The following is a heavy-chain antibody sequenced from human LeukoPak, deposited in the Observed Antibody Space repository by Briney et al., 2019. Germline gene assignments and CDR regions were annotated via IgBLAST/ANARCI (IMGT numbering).Heavy chain of an antibody. CDR3: ARWQYTISSGWFDP. Sequence: SETLSLTCTISGGXISSLYWSWIRQPPGKGLEWIGSIYYSGGTNYNPSLKSRVTISEDTSKIQFSLELSSVTAADTAVYYCARWQYTISSGWFDPWGQGILVTVSS. CDR1: GGXISSLY. D-gene: IGHD6-6*01. J-gene: IGHJ5*02. CDR2: IYYSGGT. V-gene: IGHV4-59*08.